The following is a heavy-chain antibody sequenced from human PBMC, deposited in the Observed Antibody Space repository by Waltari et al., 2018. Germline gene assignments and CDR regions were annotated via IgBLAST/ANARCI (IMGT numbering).Heavy chain of an antibody. CDR1: GFTFSSYD. D-gene: IGHD6-13*01. V-gene: IGHV3-13*01. CDR2: IGTAGDT. J-gene: IGHJ6*02. CDR3: AKVAPRTYRSPVPGRDYYYGMDV. Sequence: EVQLVESGGGLVQPGGSLRLSCAASGFTFSSYDMHWVRQATGKGLEWVSAIGTAGDTYYPGSVKGRFTISRENAKNSLYLQMKRLRVEDTAVYYCAKVAPRTYRSPVPGRDYYYGMDVWGQGTTVTVFS.